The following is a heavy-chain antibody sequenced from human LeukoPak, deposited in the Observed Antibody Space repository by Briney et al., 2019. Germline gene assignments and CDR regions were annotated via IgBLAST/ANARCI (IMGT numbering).Heavy chain of an antibody. J-gene: IGHJ4*02. CDR3: ATDYWGSSREFDY. CDR1: GGTFSSFA. Sequence: SVKVSCKASGGTFSSFAISWVRQAPGQGLDWMGGIIPISGTPNYAQKFQGRVTITTDESTSTAYMELYSLRSEDTAVYYCATDYWGSSREFDYWGQGTLVTVSS. CDR2: IIPISGTP. V-gene: IGHV1-69*05. D-gene: IGHD3-16*01.